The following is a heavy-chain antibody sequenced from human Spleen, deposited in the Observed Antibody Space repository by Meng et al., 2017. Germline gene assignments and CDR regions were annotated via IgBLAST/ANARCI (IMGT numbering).Heavy chain of an antibody. CDR1: GGSFMGSY. CDR2: INHSGST. CDR3: ARSLRDYYGSGRLGP. V-gene: IGHV4-34*01. Sequence: VKLRKLAAGWLKPPETLSLPSAVYGGSFMGSYWSWIRQPPGKGLEWIGEINHSGSTNYNPSLKSRVTISIDTSKNQFSLKLSSVTAADTAVYYCARSLRDYYGSGRLGPWGQGTLVTVSS. J-gene: IGHJ5*02. D-gene: IGHD3-10*01.